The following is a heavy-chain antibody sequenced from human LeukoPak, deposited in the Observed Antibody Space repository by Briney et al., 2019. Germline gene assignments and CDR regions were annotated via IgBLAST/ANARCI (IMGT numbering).Heavy chain of an antibody. D-gene: IGHD6-13*01. CDR2: IYYSGST. Sequence: SETLSLTCTVSGGSISSYYWSWIRQPPGKGLEWIGSIYYSGSTYYNPSLKSRVTISVDTSKNQFSLKLSSVTAADTAVYYCARDLAAAGTFDPWGQGTLVTVSS. CDR3: ARDLAAAGTFDP. CDR1: GGSISSYY. V-gene: IGHV4-59*01. J-gene: IGHJ5*02.